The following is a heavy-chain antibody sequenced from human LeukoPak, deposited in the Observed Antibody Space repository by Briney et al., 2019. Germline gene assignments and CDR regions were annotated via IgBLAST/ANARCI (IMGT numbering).Heavy chain of an antibody. J-gene: IGHJ4*02. CDR1: GGSISSFY. CDR3: ATGYSSGWYFDY. CDR2: IYNSGTT. V-gene: IGHV4-59*01. D-gene: IGHD6-19*01. Sequence: SETLSLTCTVSGGSISSFYWSWIRQPPEKGLEWIGYIYNSGTTNYNPSLKSRVTISVDTSKNQFSLKVSSVTAADTAVYYCATGYSSGWYFDYWGQGTLVTVSS.